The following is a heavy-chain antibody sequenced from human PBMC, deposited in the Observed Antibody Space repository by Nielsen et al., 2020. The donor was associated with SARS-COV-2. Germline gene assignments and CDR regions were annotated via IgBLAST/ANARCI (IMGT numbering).Heavy chain of an antibody. J-gene: IGHJ3*02. V-gene: IGHV3-48*01. CDR3: ARDPLHSFDAFDI. Sequence: GGSLRLSCAASGFTFSSYSMNWVRQAPGKGLEWVSYISGSSRTIHYADSLKGRFTISRDNVKNSVYLQMNSLRAEDTAVYYCARDPLHSFDAFDIWGQGTMVTVAS. D-gene: IGHD1-26*01. CDR2: ISGSSRTI. CDR1: GFTFSSYS.